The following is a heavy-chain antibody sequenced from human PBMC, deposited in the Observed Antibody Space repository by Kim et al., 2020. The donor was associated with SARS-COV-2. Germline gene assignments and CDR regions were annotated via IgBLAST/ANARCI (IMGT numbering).Heavy chain of an antibody. J-gene: IGHJ4*02. CDR3: AKDHRYYYGSGSPGY. CDR1: GFTFSNYA. CDR2: ISGSGIST. V-gene: IGHV3-23*01. Sequence: GGSLRLSCAASGFTFSNYAMSWVRQAPGKGLEWVSTISGSGISTYYADSVKGRFTISRDNSKNTLYLQMNSLRAEDTAVYYCAKDHRYYYGSGSPGYWGQGTLVTVSS. D-gene: IGHD3-10*01.